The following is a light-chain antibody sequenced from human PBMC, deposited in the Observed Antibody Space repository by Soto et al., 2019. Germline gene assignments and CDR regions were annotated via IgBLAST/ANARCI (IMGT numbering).Light chain of an antibody. CDR1: QSFSTW. Sequence: DIQMTQTPSTLSASVGDRVTITCRASQSFSTWLAWYQQKPGKAPKLLIFDASSLERGVPSRFSGSGSGTEFTLTVSRLQPEDFATYYCQLYNSYTFGQGTKLEI. CDR3: QLYNSYT. J-gene: IGKJ2*01. V-gene: IGKV1-5*01. CDR2: DAS.